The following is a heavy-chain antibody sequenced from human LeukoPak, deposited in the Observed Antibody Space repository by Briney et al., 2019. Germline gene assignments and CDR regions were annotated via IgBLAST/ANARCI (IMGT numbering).Heavy chain of an antibody. CDR2: ITSGGDT. CDR3: AKEQGSWIQLWFLFDY. CDR1: GFTFSKYD. Sequence: GGSLRLSCAGSGFTFSKYDMHWVRQATGRGLEWVSDITSGGDTHYQGSVKGRFTISRDNAKNSFYLEMNSLRVGDTAVYYCAKEQGSWIQLWFLFDYWGQGTLVTVSS. D-gene: IGHD5-18*01. V-gene: IGHV3-13*04. J-gene: IGHJ4*02.